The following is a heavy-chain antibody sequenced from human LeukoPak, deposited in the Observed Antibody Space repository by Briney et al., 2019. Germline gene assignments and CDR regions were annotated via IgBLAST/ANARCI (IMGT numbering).Heavy chain of an antibody. D-gene: IGHD3-9*01. Sequence: PGGSLRLSCAASGFTFRSYDMFWVRQPTGKGLEWVSGIGTAGDTNYADSVKGRFTISRENAKNSLYLQMNSLRAGDTAVHYCARGSSYDILSRYYGMDVWGQGTTVTVSS. CDR1: GFTFRSYD. CDR3: ARGSSYDILSRYYGMDV. CDR2: IGTAGDT. J-gene: IGHJ6*02. V-gene: IGHV3-13*04.